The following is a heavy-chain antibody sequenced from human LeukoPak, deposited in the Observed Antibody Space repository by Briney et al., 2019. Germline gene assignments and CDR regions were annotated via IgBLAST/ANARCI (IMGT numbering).Heavy chain of an antibody. V-gene: IGHV3-30*03. CDR2: ISYDGSNK. CDR1: GFTFSNYE. Sequence: GGSLRLSCAASGFTFSNYEMHWVRQAPGKGLEWVAVISYDGSNKYADSVKGRFTISRDNSKNTLFLQMNSLRPDDTAVYYCATTLGSGWKFDYWGQGTLVTVSS. J-gene: IGHJ4*02. CDR3: ATTLGSGWKFDY. D-gene: IGHD6-19*01.